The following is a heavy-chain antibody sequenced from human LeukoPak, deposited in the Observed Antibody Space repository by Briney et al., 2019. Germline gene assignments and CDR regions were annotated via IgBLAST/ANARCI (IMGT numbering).Heavy chain of an antibody. J-gene: IGHJ4*02. D-gene: IGHD2-2*01. CDR3: ARDYGTTSCYDY. V-gene: IGHV4-59*11. Sequence: SETLSLTCTVSGASISSHYRSWIRQSPWKGLEWIGYISNTGTTDYNPSLKSRVTISVDTSKSQFSLKLSSVTAADTAVYYCARDYGTTSCYDYWGQGTLVTVSS. CDR2: ISNTGTT. CDR1: GASISSHY.